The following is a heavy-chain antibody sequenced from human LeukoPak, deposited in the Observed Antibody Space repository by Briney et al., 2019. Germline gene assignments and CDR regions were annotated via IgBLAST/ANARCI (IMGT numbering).Heavy chain of an antibody. CDR1: GGTFSSYA. V-gene: IGHV1-69*06. D-gene: IGHD3-10*01. CDR3: ATSASGRTFDY. Sequence: SVKVSCKASGGTFSSYAISWVRQAPGQGLEWMGGIIPIFGTANYAQKFQGRVTMTEDTSTDTAYMELSSLRSEDTAVYYCATSASGRTFDYWGQGTLVTVSS. J-gene: IGHJ4*02. CDR2: IIPIFGTA.